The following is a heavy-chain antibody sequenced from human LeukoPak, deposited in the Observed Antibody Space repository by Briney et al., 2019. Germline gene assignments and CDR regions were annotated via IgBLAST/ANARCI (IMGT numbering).Heavy chain of an antibody. J-gene: IGHJ4*02. CDR2: MNPNSGNT. V-gene: IGHV1-8*01. Sequence: ASVKVSCRASGYTFTSYDINWVRQATGQGLEWMGWMNPNSGNTGYAQKFQGRVTMTRNTSISTAYMELSSLRSEDTAVYYCARAPPRSRITMIVVVIRSSGYYFDYWGQGTLVTVSS. CDR3: ARAPPRSRITMIVVVIRSSGYYFDY. D-gene: IGHD3-22*01. CDR1: GYTFTSYD.